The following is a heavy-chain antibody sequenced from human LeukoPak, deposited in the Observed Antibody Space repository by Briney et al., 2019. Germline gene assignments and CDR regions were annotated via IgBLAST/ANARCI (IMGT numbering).Heavy chain of an antibody. V-gene: IGHV3-15*01. D-gene: IGHD3-10*01. CDR3: TTDFALPSMVRGVTGAW. J-gene: IGHJ4*02. CDR2: IKSKTDGGTT. CDR1: GFSLRNAR. Sequence: PGRCLRLSLAASGFSLRNARTSCVRQTPRRRLGWVGRIKSKTDGGTTNYAAPVKRRFTISRDDSKITLYLQMNSLQAEDTAVYYCTTDFALPSMVRGVTGAWWGQGTLVTVSS.